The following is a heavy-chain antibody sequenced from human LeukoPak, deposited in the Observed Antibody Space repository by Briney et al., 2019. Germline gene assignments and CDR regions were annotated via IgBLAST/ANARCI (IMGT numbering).Heavy chain of an antibody. V-gene: IGHV1-2*02. J-gene: IGHJ6*03. CDR2: INPNSGGT. Sequence: ASVKVSCKASGYTFTGYYMHWVRQAPGQGLEWMGWINPNSGGTNYAQKFQGRVTMTRDTSISTAYMELSRLRSDDAAVYYCARVKWELPPHYYYYYMDVWGKGTTVTVSS. CDR1: GYTFTGYY. CDR3: ARVKWELPPHYYYYYMDV. D-gene: IGHD1-26*01.